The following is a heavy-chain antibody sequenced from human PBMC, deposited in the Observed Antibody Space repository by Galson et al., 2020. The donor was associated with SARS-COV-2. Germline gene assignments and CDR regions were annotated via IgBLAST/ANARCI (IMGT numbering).Heavy chain of an antibody. V-gene: IGHV3-23*01. J-gene: IGHJ2*01. CDR1: GFTFSSYA. D-gene: IGHD2-15*01. CDR2: ISGSGGST. CDR3: AKDGWPDSDKRNWYFDL. Sequence: GGSLRLSCAASGFTFSSYAMSWVRQAPGKGLEWVSAISGSGGSTYYADSVKGRFTISRDNSKNTLYLQMNSLRAEDTAVYYCAKDGWPDSDKRNWYFDLWGRGTLVTVSS.